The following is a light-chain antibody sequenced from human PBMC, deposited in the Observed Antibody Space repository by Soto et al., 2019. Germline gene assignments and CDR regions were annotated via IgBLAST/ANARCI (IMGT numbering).Light chain of an antibody. CDR2: WAS. CDR3: QQYYSTPNT. V-gene: IGKV4-1*01. CDR1: QSVLYSSNNKNY. Sequence: DIVMTQSPDSLAVSLGERATINCKSSQSVLYSSNNKNYLAWYQQKPGQPPKLLIYWASTRESGVPDRFSGSGSGTDFTLTISSLQADDVAFYYCQQYYSTPNTFGVGTKVEIK. J-gene: IGKJ4*01.